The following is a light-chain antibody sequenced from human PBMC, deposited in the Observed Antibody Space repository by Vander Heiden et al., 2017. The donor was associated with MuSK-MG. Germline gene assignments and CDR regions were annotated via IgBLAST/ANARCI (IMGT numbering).Light chain of an antibody. Sequence: QSVLTQPPSASGTPGQRVTISCSGRRPNIGSNPATWYHTLPGAAPKLLVYHNNQRPSGVPDRFSGSKSGTSASLAISGLQSEDEADYYCAAWDDSLTGRVFGGGTKLTVL. CDR3: AAWDDSLTGRV. J-gene: IGLJ2*01. CDR2: HNN. CDR1: RPNIGSNP. V-gene: IGLV1-44*01.